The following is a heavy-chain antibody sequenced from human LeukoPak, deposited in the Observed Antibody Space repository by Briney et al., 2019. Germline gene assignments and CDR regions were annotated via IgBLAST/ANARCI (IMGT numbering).Heavy chain of an antibody. CDR1: GFPFSVYS. V-gene: IGHV3-21*01. J-gene: IGHJ4*02. Sequence: GGSLRLSCAASGFPFSVYSMNWVRQAPGKGLEWVSSISGSSNYVYYADSVKGRFTISRDNAKNSLYLHMDSLRAEDTAVYYCAKAYYDPSGYSYYFDYWGQGTLVTVSS. D-gene: IGHD3-22*01. CDR3: AKAYYDPSGYSYYFDY. CDR2: ISGSSNYV.